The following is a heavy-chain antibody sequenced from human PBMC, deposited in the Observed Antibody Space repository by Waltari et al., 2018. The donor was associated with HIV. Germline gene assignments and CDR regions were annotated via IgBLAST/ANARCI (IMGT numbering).Heavy chain of an antibody. CDR1: GGSISSGGYS. CDR3: ARMAVVVVAARQNDNWFDP. Sequence: QVQLQESGPGLVKPSQTLSLPCTVSGGSISSGGYSWSWIRQPPGKGLEWIGYIYYSGSTYYNPSLKSRVTISVDTSKNQFALKLSSVTAADTAVYYCARMAVVVVAARQNDNWFDPWGQGTLVTVSS. V-gene: IGHV4-31*03. J-gene: IGHJ5*02. D-gene: IGHD2-15*01. CDR2: IYYSGST.